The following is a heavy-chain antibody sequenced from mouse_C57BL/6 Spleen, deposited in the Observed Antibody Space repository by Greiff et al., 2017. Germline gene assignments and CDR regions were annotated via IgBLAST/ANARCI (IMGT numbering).Heavy chain of an antibody. V-gene: IGHV5-6*01. D-gene: IGHD2-5*01. J-gene: IGHJ4*01. CDR1: GFTFSSYG. Sequence: DVHLVESGGDLVKPGGSLKLSCAASGFTFSSYGMSWVRQTPDKRLEWVATISSGGSYTYYPDSVKGRFTISRDNAKNTLYLQMSSLKSEDTAMYYCARVDYSNYVKGPYAMDYWGQGTSVTVSS. CDR3: ARVDYSNYVKGPYAMDY. CDR2: ISSGGSYT.